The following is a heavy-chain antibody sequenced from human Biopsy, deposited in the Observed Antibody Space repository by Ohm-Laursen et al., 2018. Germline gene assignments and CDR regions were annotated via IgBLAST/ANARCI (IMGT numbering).Heavy chain of an antibody. Sequence: TLSLTWTVSGGSVSGYYWSWLRQPPGKGLEWIGYIYYNGSTNYNPSLKSRVTISVDTSKNQFSLKLNSVTAADTAVYSCARHSPAPNWTFDYWGQGTQVTVSS. CDR2: IYYNGST. CDR1: GGSVSGYY. J-gene: IGHJ4*02. CDR3: ARHSPAPNWTFDY. V-gene: IGHV4-59*08. D-gene: IGHD3/OR15-3a*01.